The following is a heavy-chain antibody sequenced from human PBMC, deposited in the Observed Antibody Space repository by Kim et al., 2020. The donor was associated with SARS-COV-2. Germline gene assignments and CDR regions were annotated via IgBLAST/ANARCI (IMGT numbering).Heavy chain of an antibody. D-gene: IGHD5-18*01. V-gene: IGHV4-39*01. CDR3: ARSDTAMADAFDI. J-gene: IGHJ3*02. Sequence: SNPSLKSRVTISVDTSKNQFSLKLSSVTAADTAVYYCARSDTAMADAFDIWGQGTMVTVSS.